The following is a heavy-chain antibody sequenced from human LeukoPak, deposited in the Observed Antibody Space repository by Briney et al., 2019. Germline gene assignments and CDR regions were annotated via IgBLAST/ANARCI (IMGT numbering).Heavy chain of an antibody. CDR3: AAYDSSGHDAFDV. CDR2: ISYSGST. J-gene: IGHJ3*01. Sequence: SETLSLTCTDSGGSIRSSSYYWGWIRQPPGEGLEWIGSISYSGSTYYNPSLKSRVTISVDTSKNQFSLKLSSVTAADTAVYHCAAYDSSGHDAFDVWGQGTMVTVSS. V-gene: IGHV4-39*01. CDR1: GGSIRSSSYY. D-gene: IGHD3-22*01.